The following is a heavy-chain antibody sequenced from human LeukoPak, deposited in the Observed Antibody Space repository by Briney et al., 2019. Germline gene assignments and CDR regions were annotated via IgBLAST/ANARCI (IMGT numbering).Heavy chain of an antibody. CDR2: IYTSGST. CDR1: GGSISSYY. J-gene: IGHJ2*01. D-gene: IGHD2-2*01. Sequence: SETLSLTCTVSGGSISSYYWSWIRQPAGKGLEWIGRIYTSGSTNYNPSLKSRVTMSVDTSKNQFSLKLSSVTAADTAVYYCARSHPVVVTADYWYFDLWGRGTLVTVSS. CDR3: ARSHPVVVTADYWYFDL. V-gene: IGHV4-4*07.